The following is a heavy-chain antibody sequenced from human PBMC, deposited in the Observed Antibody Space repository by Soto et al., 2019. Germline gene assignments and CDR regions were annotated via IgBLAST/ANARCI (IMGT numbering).Heavy chain of an antibody. D-gene: IGHD2-21*02. CDR1: GFTFSSYA. V-gene: IGHV3-23*01. J-gene: IGHJ4*02. Sequence: GGSLRLSCAASGFTFSSYAMSWVRQAPGKGLEWVSGISGSGGSTYYADSVKGRFTISRDNSKNTLYLQMNSLRAEDTAVYYCAKDPRMTMVTARVRYYFDYWGQGTLVIVSS. CDR3: AKDPRMTMVTARVRYYFDY. CDR2: ISGSGGST.